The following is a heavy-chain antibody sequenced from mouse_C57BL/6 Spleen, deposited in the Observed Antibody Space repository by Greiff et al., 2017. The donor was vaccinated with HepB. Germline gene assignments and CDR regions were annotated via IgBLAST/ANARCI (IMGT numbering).Heavy chain of an antibody. CDR2: IDPSDSYT. Sequence: QVQLQQPGAELVKPGASVKLSCKASGYTFTSYWMQWVKQRPGQGLEWIGEIDPSDSYTNYNQKFKGKATLTVDTSSSTAYMQLSSLTSEDSAVYYCARKDWDQGLGYWGQGTTLTVSS. D-gene: IGHD4-1*01. CDR1: GYTFTSYW. V-gene: IGHV1-50*01. J-gene: IGHJ2*01. CDR3: ARKDWDQGLGY.